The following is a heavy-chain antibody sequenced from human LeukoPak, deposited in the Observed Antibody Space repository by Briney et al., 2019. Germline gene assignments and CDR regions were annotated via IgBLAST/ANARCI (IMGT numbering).Heavy chain of an antibody. CDR2: ISSSSGTI. D-gene: IGHD2/OR15-2a*01. J-gene: IGHJ4*02. Sequence: GGSLRLSCAASGFTFSSYSMNWVRQAPGKGLEWVSYISSSSGTILYADSVKGRFTISRDNAKNSLYLQMNSLRAEDTAVYYCARGDYFDDSASPVDYWGQGTLVTVSS. CDR3: ARGDYFDDSASPVDY. V-gene: IGHV3-48*01. CDR1: GFTFSSYS.